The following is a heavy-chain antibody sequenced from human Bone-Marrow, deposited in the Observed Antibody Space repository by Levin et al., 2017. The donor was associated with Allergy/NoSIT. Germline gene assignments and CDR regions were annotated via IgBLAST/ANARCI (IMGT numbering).Heavy chain of an antibody. Sequence: SVKVSCKTSGGTFRSHAISWVRQAPGQGLEWIGGITPMFGPAKYAQKFQGRVTITADESTTTAYMDLNSLTSEDTAVYYCASGGSSWEGFYHFDHWGQGTLVTVSS. CDR1: GGTFRSHA. CDR2: ITPMFGPA. CDR3: ASGGSSWEGFYHFDH. J-gene: IGHJ4*02. D-gene: IGHD6-13*01. V-gene: IGHV1-69*13.